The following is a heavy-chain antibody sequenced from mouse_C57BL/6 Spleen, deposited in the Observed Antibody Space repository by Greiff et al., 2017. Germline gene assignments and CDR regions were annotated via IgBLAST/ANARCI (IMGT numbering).Heavy chain of an antibody. CDR1: GYTFTSYW. J-gene: IGHJ1*03. CDR2: IDPSDSYT. Sequence: VQLQQPGAELVMPGASVKLSCKASGYTFTSYWMHWVKQRPGQGLEWIGDIDPSDSYTNYNQKFKGKSTLTVDKSSSTAYMQLSSLTAEDSAVYYCARRGGSNWDYWYFDVWGTGTTVTVSS. CDR3: ARRGGSNWDYWYFDV. V-gene: IGHV1-69*01. D-gene: IGHD4-1*01.